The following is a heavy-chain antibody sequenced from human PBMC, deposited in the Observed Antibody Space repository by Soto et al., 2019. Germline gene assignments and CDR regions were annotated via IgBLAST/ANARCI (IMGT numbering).Heavy chain of an antibody. J-gene: IGHJ4*02. D-gene: IGHD6-13*01. CDR3: ARCGFGIAAAGMITLFDY. CDR1: GSTFTSYG. V-gene: IGHV1-18*01. Sequence: ASVTVSCQASGSTFTSYGIIWVRQAPGQGLEWMGWISAYNGNTNYAQKLQGRVTMTTDTSTSTAYMELRSLRSDDTAVYYCARCGFGIAAAGMITLFDYWGQGTLVTVSS. CDR2: ISAYNGNT.